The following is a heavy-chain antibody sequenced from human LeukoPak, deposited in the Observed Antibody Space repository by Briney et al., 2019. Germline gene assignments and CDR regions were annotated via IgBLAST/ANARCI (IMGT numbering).Heavy chain of an antibody. J-gene: IGHJ5*02. D-gene: IGHD3-10*01. CDR1: GGSISTSNYY. CDR2: MYYSGST. Sequence: SETLSLTCTVSGGSISTSNYYWGWIRQPPGEGLEWIGNMYYSGSTNYNPSLKSRVTISVDTSKNQFSLKLNSVAAADTAVYYCVRGVGQGGSSDWFDPWGQGTLVTVSP. V-gene: IGHV4-39*07. CDR3: VRGVGQGGSSDWFDP.